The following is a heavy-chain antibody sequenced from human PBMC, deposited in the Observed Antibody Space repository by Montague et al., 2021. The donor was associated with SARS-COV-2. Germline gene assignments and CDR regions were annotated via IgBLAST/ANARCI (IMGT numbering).Heavy chain of an antibody. J-gene: IGHJ4*01. V-gene: IGHV4-39*01. CDR3: TKHVDMTWPDPSPGLDY. CDR1: GDSISSSSYN. D-gene: IGHD5-24*01. Sequence: SETLSLTCTVSGDSISSSSYNWGWIRQPPGKGLEWIGSVHYSGRPYYNPSLKSRVTICVDTSKNQLSLKLSSVTAADTAVYYCTKHVDMTWPDPSPGLDYWGQGTLVTVSS. CDR2: VHYSGRP.